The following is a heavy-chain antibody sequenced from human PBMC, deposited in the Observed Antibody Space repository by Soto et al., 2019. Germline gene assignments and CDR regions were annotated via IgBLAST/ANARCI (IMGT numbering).Heavy chain of an antibody. CDR1: GGTFSSYA. J-gene: IGHJ6*02. Sequence: HVQLVQSGAEVKKPGSSVKVSCKPPGGTFSSYAISWVRQAPGQGLEWMGGIIPIFGTAKYAQKFQGRVKITTDESTSTGYMELSSLRSEDTAVYYCARSQGGSSSLDIYYYYYYGRDVWGQGTTVTVCS. V-gene: IGHV1-69*01. CDR3: ARSQGGSSSLDIYYYYYYGRDV. D-gene: IGHD2-15*01. CDR2: IIPIFGTA.